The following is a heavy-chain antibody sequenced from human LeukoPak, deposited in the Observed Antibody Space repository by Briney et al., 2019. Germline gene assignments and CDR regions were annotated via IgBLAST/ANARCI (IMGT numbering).Heavy chain of an antibody. CDR2: IYHSGST. J-gene: IGHJ4*02. D-gene: IGHD6-13*01. V-gene: IGHV4-38-2*02. Sequence: SETLSLTCTVSGYSISSGYYWGWIRQPPGKGLEWIGSIYHSGSTYYNPSLKSRVTISVDTSKNQFSLKLSSVTAADTAVYYCARGIAAAEHFDYWGQGTLVTVSS. CDR1: GYSISSGYY. CDR3: ARGIAAAEHFDY.